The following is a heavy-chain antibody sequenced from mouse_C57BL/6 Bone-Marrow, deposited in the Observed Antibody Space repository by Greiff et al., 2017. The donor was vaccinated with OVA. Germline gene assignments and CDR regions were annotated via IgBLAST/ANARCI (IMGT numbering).Heavy chain of an antibody. D-gene: IGHD2-1*01. CDR1: GFSLSTFGMG. CDR2: IWWDDDK. V-gene: IGHV8-8*01. J-gene: IGHJ4*01. CDR3: APIYYGNYGYAMDY. Sequence: QVTLKVCGPGILQPSQTLSLTCSFSGFSLSTFGMGVGWIRQPSGKGLEWLAHIWWDDDKYYNPALKSRLTISKDTSKNQVFLKIANVDTADTATYYCAPIYYGNYGYAMDYWGQGTSVTVSS.